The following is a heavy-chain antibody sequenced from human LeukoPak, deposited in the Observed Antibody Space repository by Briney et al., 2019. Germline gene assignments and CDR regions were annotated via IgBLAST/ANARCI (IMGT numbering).Heavy chain of an antibody. Sequence: GGCLGLSCAASGFTFSDYYMSWVRQAPGKGLEWVGRIKSKTVGGTTEYAVPVKGRFTISRDDSKNTLYLQMDSLKTEDTAVYYCTTSLAYCVGDWDPTRWGQGTLVTVSS. CDR1: GFTFSDYY. D-gene: IGHD2-21*02. CDR2: IKSKTVGGTT. J-gene: IGHJ4*02. CDR3: TTSLAYCVGDWDPTR. V-gene: IGHV3-15*01.